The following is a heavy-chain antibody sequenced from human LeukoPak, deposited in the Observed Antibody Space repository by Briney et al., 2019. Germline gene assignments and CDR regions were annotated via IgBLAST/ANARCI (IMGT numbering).Heavy chain of an antibody. CDR1: GYTFTSYA. Sequence: ASVKVSCRASGYTFTSYAMHWVRQAPGQGLEWMGWITPSGGTNYPQKFQGRVAITRDTSITTAYMDLSRLTSDDTAVYYCARDRYGDGFAHFDYWGQGALVTVSS. V-gene: IGHV1-2*02. CDR3: ARDRYGDGFAHFDY. D-gene: IGHD5-24*01. J-gene: IGHJ4*02. CDR2: ITPSGGT.